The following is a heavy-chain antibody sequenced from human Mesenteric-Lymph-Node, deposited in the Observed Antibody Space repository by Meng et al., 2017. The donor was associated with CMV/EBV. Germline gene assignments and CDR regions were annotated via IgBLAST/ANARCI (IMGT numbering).Heavy chain of an antibody. J-gene: IGHJ4*02. CDR3: ARDAAVFDY. D-gene: IGHD6-13*01. CDR1: GFTFSNYW. Sequence: GESLKISCAASGFTFSNYWMCWVRQAPGKGLEWVANIKQDGSEKYYVDSVKGRFTISRDNAKNSLYLQRNSLRAEDTALYYCARDAAVFDYWGQGTLVTVSS. CDR2: IKQDGSEK. V-gene: IGHV3-7*01.